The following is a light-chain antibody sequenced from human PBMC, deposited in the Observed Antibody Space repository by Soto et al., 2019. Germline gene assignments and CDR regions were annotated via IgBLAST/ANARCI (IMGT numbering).Light chain of an antibody. J-gene: IGLJ1*01. CDR1: SSDVGGYKY. CDR2: EVS. Sequence: QSVLTLPASVSGSPGQSITISCTGTSSDVGGYKYVSWYQQHPGKAPKLMIYEVSNRPSGISNRFSGSKSGNTASLTISGLQAEDEAEYYCISYTSSSTYVFGTGTKLTVL. CDR3: ISYTSSSTYV. V-gene: IGLV2-14*01.